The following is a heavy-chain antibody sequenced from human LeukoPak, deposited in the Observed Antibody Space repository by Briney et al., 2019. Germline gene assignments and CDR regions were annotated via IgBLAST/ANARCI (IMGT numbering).Heavy chain of an antibody. CDR2: IHRDDKT. J-gene: IGHJ4*02. Sequence: GGSLRLSCTASGFTVSSSFIYWVRRAPGKGLEWVSFIHRDDKTYYADSVKGRFTMSRDSSKNTLYLQMNSLGADDTAVYYCAREVISTPSYFDYWGQGILVTVSS. V-gene: IGHV3-53*01. D-gene: IGHD2-2*01. CDR1: GFTVSSSF. CDR3: AREVISTPSYFDY.